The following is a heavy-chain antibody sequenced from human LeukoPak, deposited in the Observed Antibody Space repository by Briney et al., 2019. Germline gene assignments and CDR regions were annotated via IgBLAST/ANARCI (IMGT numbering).Heavy chain of an antibody. J-gene: IGHJ6*02. CDR3: AGGYGSGPLDENYYGLDV. V-gene: IGHV4-59*01. D-gene: IGHD3-10*01. Sequence: SETLSLTCTVSGGSMSSYYWSWIRQSPGKGLEWIGYLYESGSTNYNPSLKSRVTISVDTSKNQFSLKLSSVTAADTAVYYCAGGYGSGPLDENYYGLDVWGQGTTVTVSS. CDR2: LYESGST. CDR1: GGSMSSYY.